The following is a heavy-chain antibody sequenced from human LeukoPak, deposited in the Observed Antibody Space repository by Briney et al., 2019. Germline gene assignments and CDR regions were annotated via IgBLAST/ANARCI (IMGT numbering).Heavy chain of an antibody. CDR3: ARAGIVGALDLDY. Sequence: GGSLRLSCAASGFTFSRYSMNWVRQAPGKGLEWVSSISSSSSYIYYADSVKGRFTISRDNAKNSLYLQMNSLRAEDTAVYYCARAGIVGALDLDYWGQGTLVTVSS. V-gene: IGHV3-21*01. J-gene: IGHJ4*02. D-gene: IGHD1-26*01. CDR1: GFTFSRYS. CDR2: ISSSSSYI.